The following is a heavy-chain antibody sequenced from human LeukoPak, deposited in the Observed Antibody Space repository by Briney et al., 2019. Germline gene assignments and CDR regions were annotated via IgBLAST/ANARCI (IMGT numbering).Heavy chain of an antibody. CDR1: GYTFTGYY. V-gene: IGHV1-2*02. CDR3: ARAQVLEWLPDY. J-gene: IGHJ4*02. CDR2: INPNSGGT. Sequence: ASVTVSCKASGYTFTGYYMHWVRQAPGQGLEWMGWINPNSGGTNYAQKFQGRVTMTRDTSISTAYMELSRLRSDDTAVYYCARAQVLEWLPDYWGQGTLVTVSS. D-gene: IGHD3-3*01.